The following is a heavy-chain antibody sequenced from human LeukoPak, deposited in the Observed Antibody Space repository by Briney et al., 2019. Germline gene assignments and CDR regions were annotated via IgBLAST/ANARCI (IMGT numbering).Heavy chain of an antibody. V-gene: IGHV4-30-4*01. D-gene: IGHD6-13*01. CDR2: IYYSGST. CDR1: GGSISSGDYY. J-gene: IGHJ4*02. CDR3: ARDAGYSSSWTRNYYFDY. Sequence: KPSETLSLTCTVSGGSISSGDYYWSWIRQPPGKGLEWIGYIYYSGSTYYNPSLKSRVTISVDTSKNQFSLKLSSVTAADTAVYYCARDAGYSSSWTRNYYFDYWGQGTLVTVSS.